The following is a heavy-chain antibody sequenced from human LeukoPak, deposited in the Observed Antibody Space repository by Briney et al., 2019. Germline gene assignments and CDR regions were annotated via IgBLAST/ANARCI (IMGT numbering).Heavy chain of an antibody. CDR3: ARLHCIGDCHFYYFDS. J-gene: IGHJ4*02. CDR2: ISHNGDT. CDR1: GGSVSSYY. V-gene: IGHV4-59*02. D-gene: IGHD2-21*02. Sequence: PSETLSLTCAVSGGSVSSYYWSWIRQPPGKGLEWIAYISHNGDTNYNPSLKSRVTISLDTSKNQFSLKLSSVTAADTAVFYCARLHCIGDCHFYYFDSWGQGTLATVPS.